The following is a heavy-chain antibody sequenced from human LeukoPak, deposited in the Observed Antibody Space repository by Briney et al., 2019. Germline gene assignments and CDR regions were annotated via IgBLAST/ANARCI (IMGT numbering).Heavy chain of an antibody. CDR2: ISYDGSNK. J-gene: IGHJ4*02. Sequence: PGGSLRLACAASGFTFITYTMHWVRQAPGKGLEWVAVISYDGSNKYYADSVKGRFTVSRDNSKSTVFLQINSLRAEDTAVYHCARDKDDCTGTSCYNFDYWGQGTLVTVSS. CDR1: GFTFITYT. CDR3: ARDKDDCTGTSCYNFDY. V-gene: IGHV3-30*04. D-gene: IGHD2-15*01.